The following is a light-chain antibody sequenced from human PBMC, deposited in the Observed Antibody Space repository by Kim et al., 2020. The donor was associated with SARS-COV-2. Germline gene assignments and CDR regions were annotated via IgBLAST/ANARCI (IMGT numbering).Light chain of an antibody. CDR1: QSVRND. J-gene: IGKJ4*01. CDR2: GGS. Sequence: VSRGETATLSGGASQSVRNDLAWYQQRPGQAPRLLVYGGSTRATGVPLRISGSGSGTHFTLIVSSLQPEDSGVYYCQQYNNWPLTFGGGTKVDIK. V-gene: IGKV3-15*01. CDR3: QQYNNWPLT.